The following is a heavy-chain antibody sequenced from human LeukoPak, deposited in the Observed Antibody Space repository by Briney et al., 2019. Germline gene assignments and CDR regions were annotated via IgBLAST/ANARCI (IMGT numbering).Heavy chain of an antibody. CDR2: ISSSSSYI. Sequence: PGGSLRLSCAASGFTFSSYSMSWVRQAPGKGLEWVSSISSSSSYIYYADSVKGRFTISRDNAKNSLYLQMNSLRAEDTAVCYCARSRSYSRSSDYFDYWGQGTLVTVSS. J-gene: IGHJ4*02. V-gene: IGHV3-21*01. CDR1: GFTFSSYS. CDR3: ARSRSYSRSSDYFDY. D-gene: IGHD6-6*01.